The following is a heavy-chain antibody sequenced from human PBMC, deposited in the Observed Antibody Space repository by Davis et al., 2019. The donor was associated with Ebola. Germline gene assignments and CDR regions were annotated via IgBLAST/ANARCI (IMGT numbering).Heavy chain of an antibody. CDR1: GGTFSIFG. CDR2: NIPTYATS. CDR3: ARDRSVTEALLFDF. J-gene: IGHJ4*02. V-gene: IGHV1-69*05. Sequence: AASVKVSCKASGGTFSIFGINWVRQAPGQGLEWIGVNIPTYATSYYAQKLQGRVTMTTDTSTSTAYMELKSLRSDDTAVYYCARDRSVTEALLFDFWGQGTLVTVSS.